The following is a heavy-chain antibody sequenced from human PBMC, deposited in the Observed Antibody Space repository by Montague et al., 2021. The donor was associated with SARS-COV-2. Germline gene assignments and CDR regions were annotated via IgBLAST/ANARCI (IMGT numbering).Heavy chain of an antibody. J-gene: IGHJ6*02. D-gene: IGHD2-15*01. CDR3: ARGSGCSGGRCYSEWDAYYCAGIDV. CDR2: INHSGST. CDR1: GGSFSGYY. Sequence: SETLSLTCAVYGGSFSGYYWSWIRQPPGKGLEWIGEINHSGSTNYNPSLKSRVTISVDTSKNQFSLKLSSVTAADTAVYYCARGSGCSGGRCYSEWDAYYCAGIDVWGQGTTVTVSS. V-gene: IGHV4-34*01.